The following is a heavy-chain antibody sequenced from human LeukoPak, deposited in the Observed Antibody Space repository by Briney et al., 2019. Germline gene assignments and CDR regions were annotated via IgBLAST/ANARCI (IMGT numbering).Heavy chain of an antibody. J-gene: IGHJ4*02. V-gene: IGHV1-2*02. D-gene: IGHD1-7*01. CDR2: IYPKNGVT. CDR3: VREIWYYDY. CDR1: GYTFTTYY. Sequence: ASVKVSCKASGYTFTTYYMHWVRQAPGQGLEWMGWIYPKNGVTNYAQKFQGRVTMTRDTSIGIVYMEMSRLRPDDTAVYYCVREIWYYDYWGQGTLVTVSS.